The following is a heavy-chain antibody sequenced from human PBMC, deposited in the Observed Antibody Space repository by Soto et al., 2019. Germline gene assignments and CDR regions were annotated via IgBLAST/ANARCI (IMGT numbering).Heavy chain of an antibody. D-gene: IGHD3-22*01. J-gene: IGHJ6*02. Sequence: EVQLVESGGGLVQPGGSLRLSCAASGFTFSSYWMSWVRQAPGKGLEWVANIKQDGSEKYYVDYVKGRFTISRDNAKNSLYLQMNSLRAEDTAVYYCARETYYYEIGYYGMDVWGQGTTVTVSS. CDR2: IKQDGSEK. CDR1: GFTFSSYW. V-gene: IGHV3-7*03. CDR3: ARETYYYEIGYYGMDV.